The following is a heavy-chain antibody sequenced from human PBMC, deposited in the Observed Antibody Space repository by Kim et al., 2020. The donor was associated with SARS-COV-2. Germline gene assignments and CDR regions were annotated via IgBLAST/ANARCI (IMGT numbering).Heavy chain of an antibody. CDR2: IYYSGST. J-gene: IGHJ5*02. CDR3: ARAKWGYYDILTGYSYPLSWFDP. D-gene: IGHD3-9*01. CDR1: GGSVSSGSYY. V-gene: IGHV4-61*01. Sequence: SETLSLTCTVSGGSVSSGSYYWSWIRQPPGKGLEWIGYIYYSGSTNYNPSLKSRVTISVDTSKNQFSLKLSSVTAADTAVYYCARAKWGYYDILTGYSYPLSWFDPWGQGTLVTVSS.